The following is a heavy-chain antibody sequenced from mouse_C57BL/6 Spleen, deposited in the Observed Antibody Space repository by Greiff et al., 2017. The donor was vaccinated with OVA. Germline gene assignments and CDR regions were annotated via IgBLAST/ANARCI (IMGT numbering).Heavy chain of an antibody. Sequence: QVQLQQSGAELVKPGASVKLSCKASGYTFTSYWMQWVNQRPGQGLEWIGKIVTSDSYTNSNKKFKGKATLTVDTSSSTAYMQLSSLTSEDSAVYYCARRKDGCAYWGQGTLVTVSA. J-gene: IGHJ3*01. CDR3: ARRKDGCAY. CDR2: IVTSDSYT. CDR1: GYTFTSYW. V-gene: IGHV1-50*01. D-gene: IGHD2-3*01.